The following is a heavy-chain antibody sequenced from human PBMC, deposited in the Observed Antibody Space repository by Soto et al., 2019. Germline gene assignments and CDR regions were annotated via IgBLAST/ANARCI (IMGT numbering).Heavy chain of an antibody. J-gene: IGHJ6*02. CDR3: ARQGSYCSSTSCYRWVDPKDHGMDV. CDR2: IYPGDSET. CDR1: GYNFANYW. D-gene: IGHD2-2*02. Sequence: PGESLKISCKGSGYNFANYWIGWVRQMPGKGLEWMGIIYPGDSETTYSPSFEGQVSISADKSISTAYLQWSSLKASDTAMYYCARQGSYCSSTSCYRWVDPKDHGMDVWGQGTTVTVSS. V-gene: IGHV5-51*01.